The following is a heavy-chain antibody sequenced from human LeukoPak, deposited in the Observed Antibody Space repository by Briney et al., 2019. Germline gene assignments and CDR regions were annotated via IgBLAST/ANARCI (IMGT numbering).Heavy chain of an antibody. Sequence: ASVKVSCKASGYTFTSYYMHWVRQAPGQGLEWMGIINPSGGSTNYAQKLQGRVTMTTDTSTSTAYMELRSLRSDDTAVYYCARDLSVVGYYDSSGYPYWGQGTLVTVSS. V-gene: IGHV1-46*01. CDR3: ARDLSVVGYYDSSGYPY. J-gene: IGHJ4*02. CDR2: INPSGGST. CDR1: GYTFTSYY. D-gene: IGHD3-22*01.